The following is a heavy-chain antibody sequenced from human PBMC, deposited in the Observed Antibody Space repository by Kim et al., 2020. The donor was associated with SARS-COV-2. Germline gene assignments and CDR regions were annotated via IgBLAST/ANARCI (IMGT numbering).Heavy chain of an antibody. Sequence: ASVKVSCKASGYTFTSYSIHWVRQAPGQSLEWMGWFNPGSTITKYSQKFQGRFTITRDTSASAAYMDLSGLTSEDTAVYYCARRLVDWGQGTLVTVSS. D-gene: IGHD6-6*01. CDR2: FNPGSTIT. V-gene: IGHV1-3*01. CDR3: ARRLVD. CDR1: GYTFTSYS. J-gene: IGHJ4*02.